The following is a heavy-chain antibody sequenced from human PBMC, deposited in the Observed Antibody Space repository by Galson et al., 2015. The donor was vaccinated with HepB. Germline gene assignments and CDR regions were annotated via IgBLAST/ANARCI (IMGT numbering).Heavy chain of an antibody. J-gene: IGHJ4*02. CDR2: ITGNTNKT. CDR1: GFTFSGYA. Sequence: SLRLSCAASGFTFSGYAMAWVRQGPGKGLEWISMITGNTNKTYYAESVKGRFTISRDNSRNTVYLQMNSLRAEDTATYYSAKFYTSSTLFFDYWRQGILVAVSS. D-gene: IGHD2/OR15-2a*01. CDR3: AKFYTSSTLFFDY. V-gene: IGHV3-23*01.